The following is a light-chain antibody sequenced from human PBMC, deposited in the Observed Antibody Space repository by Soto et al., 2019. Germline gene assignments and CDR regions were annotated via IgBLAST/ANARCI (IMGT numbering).Light chain of an antibody. CDR3: SSYRSGGTFV. CDR1: SSDVGDYNY. Sequence: QAVLAQPTSVSGSPGQSIAISCTGTSSDVGDYNYVSWHQQHPGKAPKVLISVVSNRPSGVSNRFSGSKSGNTASLTISGLQAEDEADYYCSSYRSGGTFVFGSGTKLTVL. CDR2: VVS. V-gene: IGLV2-14*01. J-gene: IGLJ1*01.